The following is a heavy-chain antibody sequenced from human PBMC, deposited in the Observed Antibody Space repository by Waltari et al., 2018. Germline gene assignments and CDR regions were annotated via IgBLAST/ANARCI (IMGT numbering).Heavy chain of an antibody. CDR3: ARVRIAAAINYYYYGMDV. J-gene: IGHJ6*02. V-gene: IGHV4-39*07. Sequence: QLQLQESGPGLVKPSETLSLTCTVSGGSISSSSYYWGWIRQPPGKGLEWIGSIYYSGSTDYNPSLKSRVTISVDTSKNQFSLKLSSVTAADTAVYYCARVRIAAAINYYYYGMDVWGQGTTVTVSS. CDR1: GGSISSSSYY. D-gene: IGHD6-13*01. CDR2: IYYSGST.